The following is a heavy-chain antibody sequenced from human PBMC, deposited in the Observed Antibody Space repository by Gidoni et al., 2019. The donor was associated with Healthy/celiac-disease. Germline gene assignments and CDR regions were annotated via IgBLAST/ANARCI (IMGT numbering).Heavy chain of an antibody. CDR3: ARAWGAYCGGDCYSGWFDP. Sequence: QVQLVQSGAEVKKPGSSVKVSCNASGATFSSYALRWVRQAPGQGLEWMGGIIPIFDTANNAQKFKGRVTITADESTSTAYMELSSLRSEETAVYYCARAWGAYCGGDCYSGWFDPWGQGTLVTVSS. D-gene: IGHD2-21*02. J-gene: IGHJ5*02. CDR2: IIPIFDTA. CDR1: GATFSSYA. V-gene: IGHV1-69*01.